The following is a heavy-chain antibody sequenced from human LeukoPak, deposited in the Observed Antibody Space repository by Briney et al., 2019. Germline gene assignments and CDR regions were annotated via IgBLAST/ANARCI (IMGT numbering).Heavy chain of an antibody. CDR1: GYTLTELS. CDR3: ASNYDSSGYRWFDP. J-gene: IGHJ5*02. CDR2: FDPEDCET. D-gene: IGHD3-22*01. V-gene: IGHV1-24*01. Sequence: ASVKVSCKVSGYTLTELSMHWVRQAPGKGVEWRGGFDPEDCETIYAQKFQGRVTMPEDTSPDPPHIRLTITRHEDTPVYFCASNYDSSGYRWFDPWGQGTLVTVSS.